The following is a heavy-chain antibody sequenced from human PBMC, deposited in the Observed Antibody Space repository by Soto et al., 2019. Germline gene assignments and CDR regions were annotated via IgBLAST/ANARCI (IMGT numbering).Heavy chain of an antibody. V-gene: IGHV1-58*01. J-gene: IGHJ6*02. CDR1: GFTFTSSA. D-gene: IGHD2-2*01. CDR2: IVVGSGNT. Sequence: SVKVSCKASGFTFTSSAVQWVRQARGQRLEWIGWIVVGSGNTNYAQKFQERVTITRDMSTSTAYMELSSLRSEDTAVYYCAEDAGYCSSHRSYHYYYYGMDVWGQAITVTVS. CDR3: AEDAGYCSSHRSYHYYYYGMDV.